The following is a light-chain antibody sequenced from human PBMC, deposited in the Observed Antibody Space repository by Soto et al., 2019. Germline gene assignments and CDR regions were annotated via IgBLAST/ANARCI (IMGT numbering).Light chain of an antibody. V-gene: IGKV1-5*03. CDR1: QSINSW. J-gene: IGKJ2*01. CDR3: QQYDRFPYT. CDR2: KAS. Sequence: DIPMTKSPSTLSASIGDTVIITCRASQSINSWLAWYQQKPGKAPKLLIHKASTLESGVPSRFSGSESGTEFTLTISSLQPDDFATFYCQQYDRFPYTFGQGTKLEIK.